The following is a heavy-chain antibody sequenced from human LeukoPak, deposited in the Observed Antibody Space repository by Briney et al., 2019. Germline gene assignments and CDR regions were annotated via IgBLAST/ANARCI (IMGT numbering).Heavy chain of an antibody. CDR3: ARGIYSNYDWFDP. CDR1: GASFNDYY. D-gene: IGHD4-11*01. CDR2: INHSGIT. V-gene: IGHV4-34*01. Sequence: PSETLSLTCAVYGASFNDYYWTWIRQPPGKGLEWIGEINHSGITRYKPSLKSRVTISVDTSKNQFSLNLISVTAADTAVYYCARGIYSNYDWFDPWGQGTLVTVSS. J-gene: IGHJ5*02.